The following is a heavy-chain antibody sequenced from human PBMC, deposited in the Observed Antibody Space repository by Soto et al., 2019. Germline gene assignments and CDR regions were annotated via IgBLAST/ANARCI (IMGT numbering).Heavy chain of an antibody. V-gene: IGHV1-24*01. CDR3: ATDRRQKLTPGYYYSGMDV. CDR1: GYTLTELS. J-gene: IGHJ6*02. CDR2: FDPEDGET. D-gene: IGHD6-13*01. Sequence: ASVKVSCKVSGYTLTELSMHWVRQAPGKGLEWMGGFDPEDGETIYAQKFQGRVTMTEDTSTDTAYMELSSLRSEDTAVYYCATDRRQKLTPGYYYSGMDVWGQGTTVTV.